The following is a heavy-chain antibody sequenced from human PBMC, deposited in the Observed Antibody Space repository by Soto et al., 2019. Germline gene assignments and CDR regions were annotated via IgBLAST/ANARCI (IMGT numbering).Heavy chain of an antibody. J-gene: IGHJ6*02. CDR1: GGTFSSYA. D-gene: IGHD5-12*01. V-gene: IGHV1-69*13. CDR2: IIPIFGTA. CDR3: AGRYAGYDFDCYGMDV. Sequence: GASVKVSCKASGGTFSSYAISWVRQAPGQELEWMGGIIPIFGTANYGQKFQGRVTITADESTSTPYMEPSSLRSEYTAVYDSAGRYAGYDFDCYGMDVWGQGTTVTVSS.